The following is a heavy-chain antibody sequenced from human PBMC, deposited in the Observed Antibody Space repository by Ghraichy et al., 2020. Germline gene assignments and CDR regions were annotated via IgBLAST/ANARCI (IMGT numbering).Heavy chain of an antibody. D-gene: IGHD3-10*01. J-gene: IGHJ6*02. V-gene: IGHV3-53*04. CDR1: GFTVSGNY. Sequence: GESLNISCAVSGFTVSGNYMSWVRQAPGKGLEWVSIIYSGGSTYFADSVKGRFTISRHNSKNTLFLQMNSLRTEDTAVYYCARDKSGSNHYGMDVWGQGTTVTVSS. CDR3: ARDKSGSNHYGMDV. CDR2: IYSGGST.